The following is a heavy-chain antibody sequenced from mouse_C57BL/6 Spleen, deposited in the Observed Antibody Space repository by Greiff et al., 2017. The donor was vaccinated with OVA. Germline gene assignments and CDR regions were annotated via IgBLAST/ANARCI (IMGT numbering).Heavy chain of an antibody. CDR1: GYSITSGYY. Sequence: VQLQQSGPGLVKPSQSLSLTCSVTGYSITSGYYWNWIRQVPGNKLEWMGYISYDGSNNYNPSLKNRISITRDTSKNQFFLKLNSVTTEDTATYYCARWSAYWGQGTLVTVSA. CDR2: ISYDGSN. CDR3: ARWSAY. J-gene: IGHJ3*01. V-gene: IGHV3-6*01.